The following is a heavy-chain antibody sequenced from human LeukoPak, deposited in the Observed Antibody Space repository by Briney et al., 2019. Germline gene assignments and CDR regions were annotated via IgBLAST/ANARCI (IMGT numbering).Heavy chain of an antibody. D-gene: IGHD3-10*01. CDR1: GGSISSSSYY. V-gene: IGHV4-39*07. CDR3: ARSAGGYFDF. CDR2: IYYSGST. J-gene: IGHJ4*02. Sequence: SETLSLTCTVSGGSISSSSYYWGWIRQPPGKGLEWIGSIYYSGSTYYNPSLKSRVTISVDTSKNQFSLNLSSVTAADSAVYYCARSAGGYFDFWGQGSLVAVSS.